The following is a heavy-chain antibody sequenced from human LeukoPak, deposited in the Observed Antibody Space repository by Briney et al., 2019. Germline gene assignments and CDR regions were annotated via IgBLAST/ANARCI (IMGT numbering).Heavy chain of an antibody. J-gene: IGHJ4*02. CDR2: IYYSGST. D-gene: IGHD2-15*01. V-gene: IGHV4-59*01. Sequence: SETLSLTCAVYGGSFSGYYWSWIRQPPGKGLEWIGYIYYSGSTNYNPSLRSRVTISVDTSKSQFSLKLRSVTAADTAVYYCARGSPVGDYWGQGTLVTVSS. CDR3: ARGSPVGDY. CDR1: GGSFSGYY.